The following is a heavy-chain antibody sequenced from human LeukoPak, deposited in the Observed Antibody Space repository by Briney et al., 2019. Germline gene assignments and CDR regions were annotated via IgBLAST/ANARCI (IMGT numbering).Heavy chain of an antibody. V-gene: IGHV3-21*01. Sequence: GGSLGLSCAASGFTFSSYSMNWVRQAPGKGLEWVSSISSNSSYIYYADSMKGRFTISRDNAKNSLYLQMNSLRAEDTAVYYCARVGTTEDFDYWGQGTLVTVSS. J-gene: IGHJ4*02. CDR3: ARVGTTEDFDY. D-gene: IGHD4-17*01. CDR1: GFTFSSYS. CDR2: ISSNSSYI.